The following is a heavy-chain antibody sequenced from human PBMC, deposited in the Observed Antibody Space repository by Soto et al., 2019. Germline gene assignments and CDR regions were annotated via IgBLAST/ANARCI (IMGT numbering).Heavy chain of an antibody. J-gene: IGHJ4*02. CDR1: GGSISSSSYY. CDR3: ANDWSIAASRFDY. CDR2: IYYSGST. Sequence: QLQLQESGPGLVKPSETLSLTCTVSGGSISSSSYYWGWIRQPPGKGLEWIGSIYYSGSTYYNPSLKSRVTISVDTSKNQFSLKLSSVTAADTAVYYCANDWSIAASRFDYWGQGTLVTVSS. V-gene: IGHV4-39*01. D-gene: IGHD6-6*01.